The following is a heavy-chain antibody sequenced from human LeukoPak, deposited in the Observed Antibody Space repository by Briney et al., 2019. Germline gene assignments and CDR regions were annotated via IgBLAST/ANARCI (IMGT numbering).Heavy chain of an antibody. CDR1: GFTFSSYA. Sequence: HPGGSLRLSCAASGFTFSSYAMHWVRQAPGKGLEWVAVISYDGSNKYYADSVKGRFTISRDNSKNTLYLQMNSLRAEDTAVYYCARDFVDYWGQGTLVTVSS. CDR3: ARDFVDY. V-gene: IGHV3-30*04. CDR2: ISYDGSNK. J-gene: IGHJ4*02. D-gene: IGHD6-6*01.